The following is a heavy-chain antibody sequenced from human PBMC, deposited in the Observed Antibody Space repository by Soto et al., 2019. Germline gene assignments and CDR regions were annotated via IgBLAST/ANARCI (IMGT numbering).Heavy chain of an antibody. CDR2: ISYYGTNE. Sequence: GGALKLSFEASGVTFSWHCMHWGRPGPGKGLEWVAVISYYGTNEYYEDSVKGRFTISRDNSKNTLYLQMNSLRIEDTAVYFCAKEDPSGRYSLDYWGQGSQVTVSS. D-gene: IGHD1-26*01. CDR1: GVTFSWHC. CDR3: AKEDPSGRYSLDY. J-gene: IGHJ4*02. V-gene: IGHV3-30*18.